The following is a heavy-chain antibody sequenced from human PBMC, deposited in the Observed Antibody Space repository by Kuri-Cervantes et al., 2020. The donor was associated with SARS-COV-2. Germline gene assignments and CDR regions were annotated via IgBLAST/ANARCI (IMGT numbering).Heavy chain of an antibody. CDR3: ARQSYYDSSGYYYVHKSYYFDY. J-gene: IGHJ4*02. CDR2: IYHSGST. V-gene: IGHV4-38-2*01. Sequence: SETLSLTCAVSGYSISSGYYWGWVRQPPGKGLEWIGSIYHSGSTYYNPSLMSRVTILVDTSKNQFSLKLSSVTAADTAVYYCARQSYYDSSGYYYVHKSYYFDYWGQGTLVTVSS. CDR1: GYSISSGYY. D-gene: IGHD3-22*01.